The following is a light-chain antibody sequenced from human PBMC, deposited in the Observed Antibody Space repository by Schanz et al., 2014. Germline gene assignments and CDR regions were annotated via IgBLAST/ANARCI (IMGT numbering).Light chain of an antibody. V-gene: IGKV3D-20*01. CDR1: QNVKSTY. Sequence: EIVLTQSPGTLSLSPGERATLSCGASQNVKSTYLAWYQQKPGLAPRLLIFDTSTRATGIPDRFSGSGSGTDFTLTVSSLQPEDVATYYCQKYNGAPLITFGQGTRLEIK. J-gene: IGKJ5*01. CDR3: QKYNGAPLIT. CDR2: DTS.